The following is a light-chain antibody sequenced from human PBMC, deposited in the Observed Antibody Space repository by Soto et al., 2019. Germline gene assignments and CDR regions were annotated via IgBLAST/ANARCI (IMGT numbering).Light chain of an antibody. CDR1: NIGSKN. CDR3: QVWDSSTARE. J-gene: IGLJ3*02. Sequence: SYGLTQPLSVSVALGQTARITCGGNNIGSKNVHWYQQKPGQAPVLVIYRDSNRPSGIPERFSGSNSGNTATLTISRAQAGDEADYYCQVWDSSTAREFGGGTKLTVL. CDR2: RDS. V-gene: IGLV3-9*01.